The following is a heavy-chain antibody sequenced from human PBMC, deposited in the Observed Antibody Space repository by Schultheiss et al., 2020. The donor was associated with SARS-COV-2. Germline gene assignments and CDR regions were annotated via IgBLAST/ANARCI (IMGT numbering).Heavy chain of an antibody. J-gene: IGHJ6*03. Sequence: GGSLRLSCVVYGFTFSSYWLHWVRQAPGKGLVWVSRINSDGSSTSYADFVKGSFNISRDKSKNTLYLQMNSVRAEDTAVYYCAKIGPRRAYYDVWSGPEDYNYYNIDVWGKGTTVTVSS. CDR1: GFTFSSYW. D-gene: IGHD3-3*01. CDR2: INSDGSST. V-gene: IGHV3-74*01. CDR3: AKIGPRRAYYDVWSGPEDYNYYNIDV.